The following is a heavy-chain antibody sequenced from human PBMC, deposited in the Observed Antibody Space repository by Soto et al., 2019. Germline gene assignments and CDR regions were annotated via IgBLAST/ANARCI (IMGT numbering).Heavy chain of an antibody. V-gene: IGHV1-69*01. Sequence: QVQLVQSGAEVKKPGSSVKVSCKASGGTFSSYAISWVRQAPGQGLEWMGGIIPIFGTANYAQKFQGRVTITADESTSTAYMELSSLRSEDTAVYYCARTLYYYGSGSYYNVEADWFDPWGQGTLVTVSS. CDR3: ARTLYYYGSGSYYNVEADWFDP. CDR1: GGTFSSYA. CDR2: IIPIFGTA. D-gene: IGHD3-10*01. J-gene: IGHJ5*02.